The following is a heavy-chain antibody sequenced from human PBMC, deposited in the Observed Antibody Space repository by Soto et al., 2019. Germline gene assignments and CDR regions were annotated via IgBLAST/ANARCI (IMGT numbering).Heavy chain of an antibody. CDR2: TSYDGNNK. CDR3: LREDYGGVYFDY. CDR1: GFTFSSYA. Sequence: QVQLVESGGGVVQPGTALRLSCAASGFTFSSYAMHWVRQAPGKGLEWVAVTSYDGNNKYYADTVKGRFTISRDNFKHTLFLQMTSLRPEDTADYYCLREDYGGVYFDYWGQGTLVIVSS. V-gene: IGHV3-30-3*01. J-gene: IGHJ4*02. D-gene: IGHD4-17*01.